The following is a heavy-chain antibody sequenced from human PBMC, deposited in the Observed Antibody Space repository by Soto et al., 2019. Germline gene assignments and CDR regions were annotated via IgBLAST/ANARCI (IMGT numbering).Heavy chain of an antibody. CDR2: INHSGST. J-gene: IGHJ6*02. CDR3: ARQPGRIAVAGTYYYYGMDV. D-gene: IGHD6-19*01. Sequence: SETLSLTCAVYGGSFSGYYWSWIRQPPGKGLEWIGEINHSGSTNYNPSLKSRVTISVDTSKNQFSLKLSSVTAADTAVYYCARQPGRIAVAGTYYYYGMDVWGQGTTVTV. V-gene: IGHV4-34*01. CDR1: GGSFSGYY.